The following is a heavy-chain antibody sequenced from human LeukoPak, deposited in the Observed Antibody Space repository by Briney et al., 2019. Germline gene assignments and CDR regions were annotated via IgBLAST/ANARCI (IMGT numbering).Heavy chain of an antibody. CDR2: IKSKTDGGTT. J-gene: IGHJ4*02. Sequence: GGSLRLSCATSGFTFSNAWMNWVRQAPGKGLEWVGRIKSKTDGGTTDYAAPVKGRFTISRDDSKNTLYLQMNSLKTEDTAVYYCSTTYYYDSSEGYWGQGILVTVSS. CDR3: STTYYYDSSEGY. V-gene: IGHV3-15*07. CDR1: GFTFSNAW. D-gene: IGHD3-22*01.